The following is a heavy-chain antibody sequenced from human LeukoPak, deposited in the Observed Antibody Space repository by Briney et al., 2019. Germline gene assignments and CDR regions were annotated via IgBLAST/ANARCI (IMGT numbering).Heavy chain of an antibody. V-gene: IGHV3-21*01. CDR3: ARFGDIWFGELSIYYYYYMDV. CDR2: ISSSSSYI. D-gene: IGHD3-10*01. J-gene: IGHJ6*03. CDR1: GFTFISYS. Sequence: GGSLRLSCAASGFTFISYSMNWVRQAPGKGLEWVSSISSSSSYIYYGDSVKGRFTISRDNAKNSLYLQMNSLRAEDTAVYYCARFGDIWFGELSIYYYYYMDVWGKGTTVTISS.